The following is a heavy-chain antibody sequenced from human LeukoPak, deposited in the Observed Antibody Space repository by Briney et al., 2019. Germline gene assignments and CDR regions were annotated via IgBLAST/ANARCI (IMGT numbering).Heavy chain of an antibody. Sequence: GASVKVSCKASGYTFTSYGINWVRQAPGRGLEWMGWISADNGFTASAQNLQGRVTITTDTSTNTAYMELRSLRSDDTAVYYCANLAGVVAGLDPWGQGTLVTVSS. CDR1: GYTFTSYG. CDR3: ANLAGVVAGLDP. D-gene: IGHD6-19*01. J-gene: IGHJ5*02. V-gene: IGHV1-18*01. CDR2: ISADNGFT.